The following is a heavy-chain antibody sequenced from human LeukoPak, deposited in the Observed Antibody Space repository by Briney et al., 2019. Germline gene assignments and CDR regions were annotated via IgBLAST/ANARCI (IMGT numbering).Heavy chain of an antibody. CDR3: ARDQEGFDY. CDR1: GYTFTNNY. V-gene: IGHV1-46*01. J-gene: IGHJ4*02. Sequence: ASVNVSCKASGYTFTNNYLHWVRQAPGQGLEWMGMIYPRDGSTSYAQNFQGRVTVTRDTSTTTVHMELRGLRSEDTAVYYCARDQEGFDYWGQGTVVTVSS. CDR2: IYPRDGST.